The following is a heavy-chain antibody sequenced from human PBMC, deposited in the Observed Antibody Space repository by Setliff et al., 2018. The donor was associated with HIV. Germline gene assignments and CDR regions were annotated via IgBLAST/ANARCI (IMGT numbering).Heavy chain of an antibody. CDR1: GGSFSGYY. V-gene: IGHV4-34*01. CDR3: ARDLPDLTGRSLDP. D-gene: IGHD7-27*01. J-gene: IGHJ5*02. CDR2: INHSGGA. Sequence: SETLSLTCAVYGGSFSGYYWSWIRQPPGKGLEWIGEINHSGGANYNPSLKSRVTISVETSKNQFSLRLSSVTAADTAVYYCARDLPDLTGRSLDPWGQGTLVTVSS.